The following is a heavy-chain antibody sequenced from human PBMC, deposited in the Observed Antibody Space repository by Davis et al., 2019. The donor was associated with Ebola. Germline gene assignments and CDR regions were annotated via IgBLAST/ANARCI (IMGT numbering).Heavy chain of an antibody. D-gene: IGHD4-23*01. Sequence: PSETLSLTCTVSGGSISSGDYYWSWIRQPPGQDLEWIGYIYYSGSAYYNPSLKSRVSISVDTSKNQFSLKLSSVTAADTAVYYCASGAVENYYFDYWGQGTLVTVSS. CDR2: IYYSGSA. V-gene: IGHV4-30-4*02. CDR3: ASGAVENYYFDY. CDR1: GGSISSGDYY. J-gene: IGHJ4*02.